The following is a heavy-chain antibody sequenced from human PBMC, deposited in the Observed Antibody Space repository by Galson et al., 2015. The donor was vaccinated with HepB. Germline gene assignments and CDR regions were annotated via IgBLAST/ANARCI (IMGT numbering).Heavy chain of an antibody. CDR2: ISGYNGNT. V-gene: IGHV1-18*04. CDR1: GYTFTTYG. J-gene: IGHJ4*02. CDR3: ARPPSPTVATYFDY. D-gene: IGHD4-23*01. Sequence: SVKVSCKASGYTFTTYGISWVRQAPGQGLEWMGWISGYNGNTNHAQNLQGRVTMTTDTSTSTAYMELRSLRSDDTAVYYCARPPSPTVATYFDYWGQGTLVTVSS.